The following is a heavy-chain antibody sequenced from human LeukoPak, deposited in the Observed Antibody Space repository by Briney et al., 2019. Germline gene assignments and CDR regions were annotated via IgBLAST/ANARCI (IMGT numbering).Heavy chain of an antibody. Sequence: PGGSLRLSCAASGFTFDDYAMHWVRQAPGKGLEWVSGISWNSGSIGYADSVKGRLTISRDNAKNSLYLQMNSLRAEDTAVYYCASYGWLRPEAFDIWGQGTMVTVSS. J-gene: IGHJ3*02. V-gene: IGHV3-9*01. CDR1: GFTFDDYA. CDR3: ASYGWLRPEAFDI. CDR2: ISWNSGSI. D-gene: IGHD5-12*01.